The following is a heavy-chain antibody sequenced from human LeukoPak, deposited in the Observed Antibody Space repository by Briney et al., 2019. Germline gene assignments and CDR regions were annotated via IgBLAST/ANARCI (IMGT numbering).Heavy chain of an antibody. D-gene: IGHD5-18*01. CDR1: GFTFSSYW. V-gene: IGHV3-74*01. Sequence: SGGSLRLSCAASGFTFSSYWMHWVRQAPGKGLVWVSRINSDGSSISYADSVKGRFTISRDNAKNTLYLQMNSLRAEDTAVYYCARVYYTAMYGSCDYWGQGTLVTVSS. J-gene: IGHJ4*02. CDR3: ARVYYTAMYGSCDY. CDR2: INSDGSSI.